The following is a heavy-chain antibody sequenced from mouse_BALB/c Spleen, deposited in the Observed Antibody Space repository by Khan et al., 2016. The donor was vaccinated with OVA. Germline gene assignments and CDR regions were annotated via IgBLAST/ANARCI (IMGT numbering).Heavy chain of an antibody. J-gene: IGHJ4*01. V-gene: IGHV1S136*01. CDR3: ARYDSSPYYAMDY. CDR1: GYTFTNYV. D-gene: IGHD1-1*01. CDR2: INPYNDGA. Sequence: EVQLQESGPELVKPGASVKMSCKASGYTFTNYVMHWVKQKPGQGLEWIGYINPYNDGAKYNEKFKGKATLTSDKSSSTAYMELSSLTSEDSAVYYCARYDSSPYYAMDYWGQGTSVTVSS.